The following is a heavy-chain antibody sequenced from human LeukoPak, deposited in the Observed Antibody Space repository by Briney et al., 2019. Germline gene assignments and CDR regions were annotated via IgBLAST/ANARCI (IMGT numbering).Heavy chain of an antibody. CDR2: ISSSSYI. CDR1: GFTFSSYA. V-gene: IGHV3-21*01. CDR3: ARGYCSSTSCYRTRSYNWFDP. D-gene: IGHD2-2*02. Sequence: GGSLRLSCAASGFTFSSYAMSWVRQAPGKGLEWVSSISSSSYIYYADSVKGRFTISRDNAKNSLYLQMNSLRAEDTAVYYCARGYCSSTSCYRTRSYNWFDPWGQGTLVTVSS. J-gene: IGHJ5*02.